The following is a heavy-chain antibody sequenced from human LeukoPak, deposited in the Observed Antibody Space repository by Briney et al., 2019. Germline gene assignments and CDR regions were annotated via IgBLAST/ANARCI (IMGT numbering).Heavy chain of an antibody. J-gene: IGHJ5*02. Sequence: GGSLRLACAASGFTVSNNFVTWVRPAPGKGLEWVSIIYSGGGTDYADSVKGRFTISRDNSKNTVYLQMNSLRAEDTAVYHCARKSLGIAAAGTFFGSWGQGTLVTVSS. CDR1: GFTVSNNF. V-gene: IGHV3-53*01. CDR2: IYSGGGT. D-gene: IGHD6-13*01. CDR3: ARKSLGIAAAGTFFGS.